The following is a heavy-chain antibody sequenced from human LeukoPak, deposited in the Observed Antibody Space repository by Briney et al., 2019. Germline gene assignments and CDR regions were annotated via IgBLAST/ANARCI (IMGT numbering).Heavy chain of an antibody. V-gene: IGHV3-53*01. J-gene: IGHJ4*02. CDR2: VYRDGDK. Sequence: PGGSLRLSCAASGFTFSSYSMNWVRQAPGKGLEWVSVVYRDGDKYYPESVKGRFTISRDNSKNTLYLQMSSLRAEDTAIYYCAGDSLSPPQGDSWGQGTLVTVSS. D-gene: IGHD2/OR15-2a*01. CDR1: GFTFSSYS. CDR3: AGDSLSPPQGDS.